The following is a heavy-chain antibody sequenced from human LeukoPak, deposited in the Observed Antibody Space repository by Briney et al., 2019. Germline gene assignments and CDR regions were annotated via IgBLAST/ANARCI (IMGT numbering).Heavy chain of an antibody. J-gene: IGHJ5*02. CDR3: ARDLCDSSSSYRFDP. Sequence: SETLSLTCTVSGGSISSYYWSWIRQPPGKGREWIGYIYYSGSTNYNPSLKSRVTILADTSKNQFSLKLSSVTAADTAVYYCARDLCDSSSSYRFDPWGQGTLVTVSS. D-gene: IGHD6-6*01. CDR1: GGSISSYY. CDR2: IYYSGST. V-gene: IGHV4-59*01.